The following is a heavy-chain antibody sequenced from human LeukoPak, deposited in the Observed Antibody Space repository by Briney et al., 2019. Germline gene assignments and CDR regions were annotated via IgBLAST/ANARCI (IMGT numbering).Heavy chain of an antibody. CDR3: ARAFEAGAWFGMDV. D-gene: IGHD3-9*01. CDR2: ISSSSSTI. Sequence: GRSLRLSCAASRFIFSRYSMNWVRQAPGKGLELISYISSSSSTIYYADSVKGRFTISRDNAKNSLYLQMNGLRDEDTAVYYRARAFEAGAWFGMDVWGQGTTVTASS. V-gene: IGHV3-48*02. CDR1: RFIFSRYS. J-gene: IGHJ6*02.